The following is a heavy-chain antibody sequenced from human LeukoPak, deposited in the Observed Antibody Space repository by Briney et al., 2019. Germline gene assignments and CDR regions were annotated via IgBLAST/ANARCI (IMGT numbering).Heavy chain of an antibody. CDR1: GFTFSSFG. Sequence: GGSLRLSCAASGFTFSSFGMHWVRQAPGKGLEWVAFIQYDAGNRQYADSVKGRFTISRDNSKTTLYMQMNSLIAEDTAVYYCAKSFTGSYLDYFDYWGQGTLVTVSS. D-gene: IGHD1-26*01. CDR2: IQYDAGNR. J-gene: IGHJ4*02. V-gene: IGHV3-30*02. CDR3: AKSFTGSYLDYFDY.